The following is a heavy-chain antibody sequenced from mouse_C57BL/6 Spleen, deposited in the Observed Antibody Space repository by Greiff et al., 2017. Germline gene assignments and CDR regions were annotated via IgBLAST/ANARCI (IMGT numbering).Heavy chain of an antibody. V-gene: IGHV5-9-1*02. CDR2: ISSGGDYI. CDR1: GFTFSSYA. Sequence: EVQLVESGEGLVKPGGSLKLSCAASGFTFSSYAMSWVRQTPEKRLEWVAYISSGGDYIYYADTVKGRFTISRDNARNTLYLQMSSLKSEDTAMYYCTRVYGYYYAMDYWGQGTSVTVSS. J-gene: IGHJ4*01. CDR3: TRVYGYYYAMDY. D-gene: IGHD1-1*02.